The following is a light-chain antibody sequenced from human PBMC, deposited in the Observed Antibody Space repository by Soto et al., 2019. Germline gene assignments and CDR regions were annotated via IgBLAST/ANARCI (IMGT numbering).Light chain of an antibody. CDR3: SSYTGSGTLVV. V-gene: IGLV2-14*01. J-gene: IGLJ2*01. CDR2: EVS. Sequence: QSALSQPASVSGSPGQSITISCTGTSSDVGGYHYVSWYQQHPGRAPKLIIFEVSDRPSGISNRFSGSKSGNTASLTISGRQAEDEADYYGSSYTGSGTLVVFGGGSKLTVL. CDR1: SSDVGGYHY.